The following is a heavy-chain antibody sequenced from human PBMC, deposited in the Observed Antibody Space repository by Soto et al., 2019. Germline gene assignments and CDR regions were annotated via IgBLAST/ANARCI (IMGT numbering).Heavy chain of an antibody. CDR3: ARDPAIYSGKFDCGLDV. D-gene: IGHD4-4*01. CDR1: GFTFSSYE. V-gene: IGHV3-48*03. J-gene: IGHJ6*02. CDR2: IGTSGKTI. Sequence: EVQLVESGGGLVQAGGSLRLFCAVSGFTFSSYEMNWVRQAPGKGLEWVSYIGTSGKTIYYADSVRGRFTISRDNAKNSLYLQMNSLRAEDTAVYFCARDPAIYSGKFDCGLDVWGRGTTVTVSS.